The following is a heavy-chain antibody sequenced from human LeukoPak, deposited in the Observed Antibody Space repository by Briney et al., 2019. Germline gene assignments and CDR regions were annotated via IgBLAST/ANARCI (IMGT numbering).Heavy chain of an antibody. CDR1: GGSFSGYY. V-gene: IGHV4-34*01. CDR3: VRRRRILPFDP. J-gene: IGHJ5*02. CDR2: INHSGNT. D-gene: IGHD2-15*01. Sequence: SETLSLTCAVYGGSFSGYYWNWIRQPPLKGLEWIGEINHSGNTNYNPSLKSRVTISVDTSKSQFSLKLSSVTAADTAVYYCVRRRRILPFDPWGQGTLVTVSS.